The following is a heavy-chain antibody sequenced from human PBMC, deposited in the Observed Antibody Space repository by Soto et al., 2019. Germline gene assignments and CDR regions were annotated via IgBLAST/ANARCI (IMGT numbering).Heavy chain of an antibody. CDR3: VRTEGSGSYAFGY. V-gene: IGHV3-66*01. J-gene: IGHJ4*02. CDR2: IYSTGST. Sequence: GGSLRLSCAASGFIVSTSDMSWVRQAPGKGLEWVSVIYSTGSTSYAESVKGRFIISRDNFKNTMSLQMNSLRGEDTAVYFCVRTEGSGSYAFGYRGQGTLVTVSS. D-gene: IGHD3-10*01. CDR1: GFIVSTSD.